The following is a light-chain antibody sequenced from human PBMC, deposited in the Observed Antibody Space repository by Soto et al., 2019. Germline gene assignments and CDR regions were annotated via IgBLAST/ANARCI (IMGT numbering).Light chain of an antibody. V-gene: IGKV1-39*01. J-gene: IGKJ2*01. CDR3: PQTYFSPRA. CDR1: KSISNY. Sequence: DIQLTQSPSSLSASVGDRVTITCRASKSISNYLNWYQQSPGNAPNILIYDASNLQSGVPPRFSGSGSGAYLTLTINSLQPEDFAAYYCPQTYFSPRAIGQGTTLEIK. CDR2: DAS.